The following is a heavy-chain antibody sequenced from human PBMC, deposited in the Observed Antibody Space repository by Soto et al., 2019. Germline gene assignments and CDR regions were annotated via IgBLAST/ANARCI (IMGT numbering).Heavy chain of an antibody. CDR3: ARDPDIRDGYTPYFDY. CDR2: INPNSGGT. J-gene: IGHJ4*02. V-gene: IGHV1-2*04. CDR1: GYTFTGYY. D-gene: IGHD5-12*01. Sequence: ASVKVSCKASGYTFTGYYMHWVRQAPGQGLEWMGWINPNSGGTNYAQKFQGWVTMTRDTSISTAYMELSRLRSDDTAVYYCARDPDIRDGYTPYFDYWGQGTLVTVSS.